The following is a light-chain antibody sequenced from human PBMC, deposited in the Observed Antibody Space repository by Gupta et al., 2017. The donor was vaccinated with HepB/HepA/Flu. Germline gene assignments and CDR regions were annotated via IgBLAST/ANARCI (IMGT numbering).Light chain of an antibody. CDR3: AAWDDSLIFYV. CDR2: NND. J-gene: IGLJ1*01. CDR1: GSNIGSNT. Sequence: QSVLTQPPSASGTPGQRVSISCSGSGSNIGSNTVNWYRQHPGSAPKLLIYNNDQRPSGVPDRFSGSKSVTSASLAISGLQSEDEADFYCAAWDDSLIFYVFGTGTKVTVL. V-gene: IGLV1-44*01.